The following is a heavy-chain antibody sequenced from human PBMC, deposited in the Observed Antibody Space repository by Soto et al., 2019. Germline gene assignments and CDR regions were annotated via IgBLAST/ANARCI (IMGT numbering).Heavy chain of an antibody. V-gene: IGHV3-73*02. CDR3: TRRADYYFCSGYYSGFDY. CDR1: GFTFSGSA. J-gene: IGHJ4*02. D-gene: IGHD3-3*01. CDR2: IRSKANSYAT. Sequence: EVQLVESGGGLVKPGGSLKLSCAASGFTFSGSAMHWVRQASGKGLEWVGRIRSKANSYATAYAASVKGMFTISRDDSKNTAYLQMNSLKTEDTAVYYCTRRADYYFCSGYYSGFDYWGQGTLVTVSS.